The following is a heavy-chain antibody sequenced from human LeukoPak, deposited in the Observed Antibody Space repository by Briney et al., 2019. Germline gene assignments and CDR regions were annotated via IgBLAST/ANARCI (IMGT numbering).Heavy chain of an antibody. Sequence: PGGFRRRSCAASGFTCSSCAMHWVRQAPGKGLEVVATISSNGGSTYYADSVKGRFPISRDNSKNTLYLQVSSLRAEDTALYYCVKDDRYFYGSGSPSWGQGTLVTVSS. CDR3: VKDDRYFYGSGSPS. V-gene: IGHV3-64D*09. CDR2: ISSNGGST. CDR1: GFTCSSCA. D-gene: IGHD3-10*01. J-gene: IGHJ5*02.